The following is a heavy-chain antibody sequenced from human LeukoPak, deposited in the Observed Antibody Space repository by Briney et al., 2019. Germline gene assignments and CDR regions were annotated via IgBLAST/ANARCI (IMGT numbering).Heavy chain of an antibody. CDR2: IYHSGST. J-gene: IGHJ5*02. CDR3: ARAFYDYVWGSYRNHNWFDP. D-gene: IGHD3-16*02. Sequence: PSETLSLTCTVSGYSISSGYYWGWIRQPPGKGLEWIGSIYHSGSTYYNPSLKSRVTISVDTSKNQFSLKLSSVTAADTAVYYCARAFYDYVWGSYRNHNWFDPWGQGALVTVSS. CDR1: GYSISSGYY. V-gene: IGHV4-38-2*02.